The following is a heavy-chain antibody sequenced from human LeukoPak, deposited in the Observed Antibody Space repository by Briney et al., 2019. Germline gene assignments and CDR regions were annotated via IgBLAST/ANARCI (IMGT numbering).Heavy chain of an antibody. CDR2: ISYDGSNK. CDR1: GFTFSSYG. CDR3: AKERRAYCGGDCSIMDV. Sequence: GSLRLSCAASGFTFSSYGMHWVRQAPGKGLEWVAVISYDGSNKYYANSVKGRFTISRDNSKNTLYLQMNSLRAEDTAVYYCAKERRAYCGGDCSIMDVWGQGTTVTVSS. V-gene: IGHV3-30*18. J-gene: IGHJ6*02. D-gene: IGHD2-21*02.